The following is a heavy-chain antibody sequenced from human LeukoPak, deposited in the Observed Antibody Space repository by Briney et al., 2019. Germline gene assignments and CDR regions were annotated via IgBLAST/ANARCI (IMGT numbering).Heavy chain of an antibody. Sequence: ASVKVSCKASGGTFSSYAISWARQAPGQGLEWMGRIIPIFGTANYAQKFQGRVTITADKSTSTAYMELSSLRSEDTAVYYCAREPYGSGSYYNVLYFDYWGQGTLVTVSS. CDR3: AREPYGSGSYYNVLYFDY. D-gene: IGHD3-10*01. CDR1: GGTFSSYA. CDR2: IIPIFGTA. J-gene: IGHJ4*02. V-gene: IGHV1-69*06.